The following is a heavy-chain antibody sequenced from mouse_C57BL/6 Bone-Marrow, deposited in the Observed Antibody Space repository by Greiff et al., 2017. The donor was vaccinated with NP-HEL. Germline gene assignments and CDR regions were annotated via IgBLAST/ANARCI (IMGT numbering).Heavy chain of an antibody. D-gene: IGHD1-1*01. J-gene: IGHJ3*01. CDR1: GYTFTSYG. Sequence: QVQLQQSGAELARPGASVKLSCKASGYTFTSYGISWVKQRTGQGLEWIGEIYPRSGNTYYNEKFKGKATLTADKSSSPAYMELRSLTSEDSAVYFCARSLVLRLAAWFAYWGQGTLVTVSA. CDR3: ARSLVLRLAAWFAY. V-gene: IGHV1-81*01. CDR2: IYPRSGNT.